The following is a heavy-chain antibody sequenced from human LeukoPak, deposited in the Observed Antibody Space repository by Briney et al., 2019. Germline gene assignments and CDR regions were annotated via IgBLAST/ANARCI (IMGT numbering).Heavy chain of an antibody. D-gene: IGHD6-13*01. CDR1: GGSISSSSYY. CDR2: IYYSGST. J-gene: IGHJ5*02. CDR3: ARDRGSRGGFDP. V-gene: IGHV4-39*07. Sequence: KPSETLSLTCTVFGGSISSSSYYWGWIRQPPGKGLEWIGSIYYSGSTYYNPSLKSRVTISVDTSKNQFSLKLSSVTAADTAVYYCARDRGSRGGFDPWGQGTLVTVSS.